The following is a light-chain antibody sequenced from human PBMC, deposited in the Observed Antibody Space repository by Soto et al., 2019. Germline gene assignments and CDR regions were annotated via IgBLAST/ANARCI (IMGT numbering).Light chain of an antibody. CDR1: QSLVYSDVNTY. CDR2: KVS. J-gene: IGKJ4*01. Sequence: VVMTQSPLSLPGTLGQPASISCRSSQSLVYSDVNTYLNWFHQRPGQSPRRLIYKVSNRDSGVPDRFSGSGSGTDCTLKIIWVESGDVWFYYCFQATPWPLTFGGWSKVEI. V-gene: IGKV2-30*01. CDR3: FQATPWPLT.